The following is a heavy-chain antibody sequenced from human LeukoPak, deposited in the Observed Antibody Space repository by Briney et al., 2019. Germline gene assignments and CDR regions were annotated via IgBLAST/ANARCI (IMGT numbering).Heavy chain of an antibody. D-gene: IGHD4-11*01. CDR2: LGTDGTYT. CDR1: GFNLRDYW. Sequence: SGGSLRLSCAASGFNLRDYWMQWVRQAPGKGLVWVSRLGTDGTYTNYADSVEGRFTISRDNAKNTLYLQMDSLRAEDTAFYYCVRDPSNSGNWFDLWGQGTLVTVSS. CDR3: VRDPSNSGNWFDL. J-gene: IGHJ5*02. V-gene: IGHV3-74*01.